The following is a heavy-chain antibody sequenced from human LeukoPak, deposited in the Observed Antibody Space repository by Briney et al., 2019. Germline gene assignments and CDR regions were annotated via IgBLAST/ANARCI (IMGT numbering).Heavy chain of an antibody. J-gene: IGHJ5*02. CDR2: IHYSGST. Sequence: PSQTLSLTCSVSGGSFNSAFYCWTWIRHHPGKGLEWIGYIHYSGSTYYNPSLKGRVTISMDTSKNRFSLKLSSVTAADTAVYYCARDVLEGGSVNRFDPWGQGTLLTVSS. D-gene: IGHD5-12*01. CDR1: GGSFNSAFYC. V-gene: IGHV4-31*03. CDR3: ARDVLEGGSVNRFDP.